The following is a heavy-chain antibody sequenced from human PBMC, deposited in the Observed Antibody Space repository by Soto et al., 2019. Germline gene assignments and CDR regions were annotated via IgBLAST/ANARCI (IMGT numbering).Heavy chain of an antibody. Sequence: PSETLSLTCTVSGGSISSGTYYWSWIRQCSGKGLVWIGSIYYIGTTYYKPSLKSRVTISVDTSKNQLSLMLSSVTAADTAVYYCARAVTIFGLPSHFDPWGQGTLVTVSS. D-gene: IGHD3-3*01. CDR2: IYYIGTT. CDR1: GGSISSGTYY. V-gene: IGHV4-31*03. CDR3: ARAVTIFGLPSHFDP. J-gene: IGHJ5*02.